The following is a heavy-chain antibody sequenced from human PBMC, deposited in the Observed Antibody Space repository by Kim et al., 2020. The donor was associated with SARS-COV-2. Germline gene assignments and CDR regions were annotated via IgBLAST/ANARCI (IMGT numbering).Heavy chain of an antibody. J-gene: IGHJ6*02. V-gene: IGHV3-15*01. D-gene: IGHD2-8*01. CDR3: TTPVLMVSVERDV. Sequence: YAAPVRGRFTISRDDSKNTLYLQMNSLKTEDTAIYYCTTPVLMVSVERDVWGQGTTVTVSS.